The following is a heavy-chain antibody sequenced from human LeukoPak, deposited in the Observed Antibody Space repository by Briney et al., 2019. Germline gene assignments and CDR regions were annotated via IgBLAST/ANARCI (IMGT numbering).Heavy chain of an antibody. Sequence: PSETLSLTCAVYGGSFSGYYWSWIRQPPGKGLEWIGEINHSGSTNYNPSLKSRVTISVDTSKNQFSLKLSSVTAAGTAVYYCARISEGYYGDYALAYFQHWGQGTLVTVSS. CDR3: ARISEGYYGDYALAYFQH. D-gene: IGHD4-17*01. CDR1: GGSFSGYY. J-gene: IGHJ1*01. V-gene: IGHV4-34*01. CDR2: INHSGST.